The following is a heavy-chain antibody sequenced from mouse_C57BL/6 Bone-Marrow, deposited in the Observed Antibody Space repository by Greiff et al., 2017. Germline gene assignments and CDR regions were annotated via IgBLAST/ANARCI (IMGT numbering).Heavy chain of an antibody. Sequence: VQLVESGAELVRPGASVTLSCKASGYTFTDYEMHWVKQTPVHGLEWIGAIDPETGGTAYNQKFKGKAILTADKSSSTAYMELRSLTSEDSAVYYCTILPWAYWGQGTLVTVSA. J-gene: IGHJ3*01. CDR2: IDPETGGT. CDR1: GYTFTDYE. V-gene: IGHV1-15*01. CDR3: TILPWAY. D-gene: IGHD2-10*01.